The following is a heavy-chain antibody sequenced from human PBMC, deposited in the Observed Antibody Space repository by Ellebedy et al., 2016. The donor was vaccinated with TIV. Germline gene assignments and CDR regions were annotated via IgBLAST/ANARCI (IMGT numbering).Heavy chain of an antibody. J-gene: IGHJ6*02. CDR1: GYTLTAHY. D-gene: IGHD2-2*01. Sequence: ASVKVSCKASGYTLTAHYIHWVRQAPGQGLEWMGWINPDSGGTNFAQNFQGRVSMTRDASINTAYMQLSRLQSDDTAVYYCARVRRGSSGMDVWGQGTTVTVSS. CDR2: INPDSGGT. CDR3: ARVRRGSSGMDV. V-gene: IGHV1-2*02.